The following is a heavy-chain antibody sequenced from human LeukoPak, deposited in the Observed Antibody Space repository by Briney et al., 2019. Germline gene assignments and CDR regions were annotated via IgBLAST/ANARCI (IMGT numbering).Heavy chain of an antibody. J-gene: IGHJ5*02. D-gene: IGHD3-10*01. CDR2: IYYSGST. CDR3: ARDGTYYYGEVSWFDP. CDR1: GGSISSSSYY. Sequence: SETLSLTCTVSGGSISSSSYYWGWIRQPPGKGLEWIGSIYYSGSTYYNPSLKSRVTISVDTSKNQFSLKLSSVTAADTAVYYCARDGTYYYGEVSWFDPWGQGTLVTVSS. V-gene: IGHV4-39*07.